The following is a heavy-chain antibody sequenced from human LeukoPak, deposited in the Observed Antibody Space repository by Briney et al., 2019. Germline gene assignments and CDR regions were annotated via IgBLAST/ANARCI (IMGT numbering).Heavy chain of an antibody. Sequence: GGSLRLSCAASGFTFSSYSMNWVRQAPGKGLEWVSSISSSSSYVYYADSVKGRFTISRDNAKNSLYLQMNSLRAEDTAVYYCARERSGDIAVAGSYYYYYYMDVWGKGTTVTVSS. CDR1: GFTFSSYS. D-gene: IGHD6-19*01. J-gene: IGHJ6*03. V-gene: IGHV3-21*01. CDR2: ISSSSSYV. CDR3: ARERSGDIAVAGSYYYYYYMDV.